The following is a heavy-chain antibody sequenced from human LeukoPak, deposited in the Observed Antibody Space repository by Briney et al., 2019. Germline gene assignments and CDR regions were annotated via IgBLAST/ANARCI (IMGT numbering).Heavy chain of an antibody. D-gene: IGHD3-10*01. CDR3: AKDKRRGVLYYFDY. V-gene: IGHV3-23*01. J-gene: IGHJ4*02. Sequence: QSGGSLRLSCAASGFTFSSYAMSWVRQAPGKGLEGVSAISGSGGSTYYADSVKGRFTISRDNSKNTLYLQMNSLRAEDTAVYYCAKDKRRGVLYYFDYWGQGTLVTVSS. CDR1: GFTFSSYA. CDR2: ISGSGGST.